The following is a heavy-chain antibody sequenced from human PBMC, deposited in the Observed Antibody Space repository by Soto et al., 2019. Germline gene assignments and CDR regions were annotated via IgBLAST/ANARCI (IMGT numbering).Heavy chain of an antibody. CDR3: ARTTYYYDSSGPPAY. CDR1: GFTFSTYS. V-gene: IGHV3-48*01. CDR2: ISSSSSTI. D-gene: IGHD3-22*01. Sequence: GGSLRLSCAASGFTFSTYSMNWVRQAPGKGLEWVSYISSSSSTIFYTDSVKGRFTVSRDNAKNSLYLQMNSLRAEDTAVYYCARTTYYYDSSGPPAYWGQGP. J-gene: IGHJ4*02.